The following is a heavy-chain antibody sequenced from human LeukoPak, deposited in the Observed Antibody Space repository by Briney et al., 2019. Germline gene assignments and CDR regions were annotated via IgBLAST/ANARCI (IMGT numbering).Heavy chain of an antibody. Sequence: SETLSLTCTVSVGSISSYYWSWIRQPPGKGLEWIGYIYYSGSTNYNPSLKSRVTISVDTSKNQFSLKLSSVTAADTAVYYCARLPPGPLDAFDIWGQGTMVTVSS. J-gene: IGHJ3*02. CDR3: ARLPPGPLDAFDI. CDR1: VGSISSYY. CDR2: IYYSGST. V-gene: IGHV4-59*01.